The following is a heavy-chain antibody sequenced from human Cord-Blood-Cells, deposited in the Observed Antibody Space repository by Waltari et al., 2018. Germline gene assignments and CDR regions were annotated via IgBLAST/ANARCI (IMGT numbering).Heavy chain of an antibody. Sequence: QLQLQESGPGLVKPSEPLSLTCTVSGGSISSSSYSWGWIRQPPGKGLEWIGSIYYSGSTYYNPSLKSRVTISVDTSKNQFSLKLSSVTAADTAVYYCASRSQLEWLLSFDYWGQGTLVTVSS. V-gene: IGHV4-39*01. CDR3: ASRSQLEWLLSFDY. J-gene: IGHJ4*02. CDR1: GGSISSSSYS. D-gene: IGHD3-3*01. CDR2: IYYSGST.